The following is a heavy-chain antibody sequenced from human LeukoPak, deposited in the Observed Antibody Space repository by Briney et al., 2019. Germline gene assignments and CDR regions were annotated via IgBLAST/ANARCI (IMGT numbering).Heavy chain of an antibody. J-gene: IGHJ5*02. D-gene: IGHD6-19*01. CDR1: GFTFRSYW. Sequence: GGSLRLSCVASGFTFRSYWMSWVRQAPGKGLEWVANINQDGSEIYYVDPVKGRFAISRDNAKNSLSLQMNSLRAEDTAVYYCARPIAVAENWFDPWGQGTLVTVSS. V-gene: IGHV3-7*01. CDR2: INQDGSEI. CDR3: ARPIAVAENWFDP.